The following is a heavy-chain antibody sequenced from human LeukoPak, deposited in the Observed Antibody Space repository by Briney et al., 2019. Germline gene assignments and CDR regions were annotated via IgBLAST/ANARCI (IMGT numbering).Heavy chain of an antibody. CDR3: ARGIYDIWSGTGGGTSNYMDV. V-gene: IGHV4-4*07. CDR2: IYTSEST. Sequence: SETLSLTCTVSGGSISSYYWSWIRQPAGKGLEWIGHIYTSESTNYNPSLKSRVTMSVDTSKNQFSLKLSSVTAADTAVYYCARGIYDIWSGTGGGTSNYMDVWGKGTTVTVSS. D-gene: IGHD3-3*01. J-gene: IGHJ6*03. CDR1: GGSISSYY.